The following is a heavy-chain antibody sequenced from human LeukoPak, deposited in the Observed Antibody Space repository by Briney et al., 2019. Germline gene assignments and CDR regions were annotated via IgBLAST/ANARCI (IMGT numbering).Heavy chain of an antibody. CDR2: IKHRGST. Sequence: PSQTLSLTCVLSGGSLTSSGYSWSWTRHPPGRGLEWLGYIKHRGSTYNNPSLKSRVTISVDRSKNQFSLKLSSVTAADTAVYYCASYIVVVPAAIEYFEHWGQGTLVTVSS. CDR1: GGSLTSSGYS. D-gene: IGHD2-2*01. V-gene: IGHV4-30-2*02. J-gene: IGHJ1*01. CDR3: ASYIVVVPAAIEYFEH.